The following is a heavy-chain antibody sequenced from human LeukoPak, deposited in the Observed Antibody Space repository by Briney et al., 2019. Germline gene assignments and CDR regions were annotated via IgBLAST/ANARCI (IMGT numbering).Heavy chain of an antibody. CDR3: ASGYDSSGYWYYFDY. CDR1: GGSISSAGYY. V-gene: IGHV4-31*03. CDR2: IYYSGIT. J-gene: IGHJ4*02. D-gene: IGHD3-22*01. Sequence: PSETLSLTCTVSGGSISSAGYYWSWIRQHPGKGLEWIGYIYYSGITYYNPSLKSRVTISVDTSNNQFSLKLNSVTAADTAVYYCASGYDSSGYWYYFDYWGQGTLVTVSS.